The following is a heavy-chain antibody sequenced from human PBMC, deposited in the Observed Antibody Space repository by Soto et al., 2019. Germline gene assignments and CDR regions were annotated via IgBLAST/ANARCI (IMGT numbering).Heavy chain of an antibody. J-gene: IGHJ6*02. CDR3: AKRRQNYATDV. V-gene: IGHV4-39*02. CDR1: GGSISSSNYY. CDR2: IFYSGST. Sequence: QLQLQESGPGLVKPSETLSLTCTVSGGSISSSNYYWGWIRQPPGKGLEWVGNIFYSGSTHYNSALKRCVTISADTSKNHFSLKLSSVTAADTAVYYCAKRRQNYATDVWRQGTTVTVSS.